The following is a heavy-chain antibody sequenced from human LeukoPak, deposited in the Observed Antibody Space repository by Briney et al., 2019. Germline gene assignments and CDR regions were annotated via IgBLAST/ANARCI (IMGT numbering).Heavy chain of an antibody. CDR2: ISGTGGRT. Sequence: GGSLRLSCAASGFTFSSYAMSWVHQAPGKGLEWVSAISGTGGRTYYADSVKGRFTISRDNSKNTLYLQMNSLRAEDTAVYYCAKDRNYYDSSGYGDYWGQGTLVTVSS. V-gene: IGHV3-23*01. CDR3: AKDRNYYDSSGYGDY. J-gene: IGHJ4*02. D-gene: IGHD3-22*01. CDR1: GFTFSSYA.